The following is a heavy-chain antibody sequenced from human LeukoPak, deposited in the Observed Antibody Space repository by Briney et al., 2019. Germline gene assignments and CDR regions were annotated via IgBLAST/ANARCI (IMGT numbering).Heavy chain of an antibody. V-gene: IGHV3-43*02. Sequence: PGGSLRLSCAASGFTLDDYAMHWVRQAPGKGLEWVSLISGDGGSTYYADSVKGRFTISRDNSKNSLYLQMNSLRTEDTALYYCAKSNYYDSSGYYASWGQGTLVTVSS. J-gene: IGHJ4*02. CDR3: AKSNYYDSSGYYAS. D-gene: IGHD3-22*01. CDR2: ISGDGGST. CDR1: GFTLDDYA.